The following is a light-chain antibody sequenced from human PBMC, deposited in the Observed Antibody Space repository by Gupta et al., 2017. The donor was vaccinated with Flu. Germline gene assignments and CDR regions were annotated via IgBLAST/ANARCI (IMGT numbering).Light chain of an antibody. J-gene: IGKJ1*01. Sequence: EIVLTQSPGTLSLSPGERATLSCRASQSVSNNSLCWYQQPPGQPPSLLIYGASSRATGIPNRCSGSGSGTDFTLTSSRLDHEDFAVYYCQQYGSYRTFGQGTKVEIK. CDR1: QSVSNNS. CDR3: QQYGSYRT. CDR2: GAS. V-gene: IGKV3-20*01.